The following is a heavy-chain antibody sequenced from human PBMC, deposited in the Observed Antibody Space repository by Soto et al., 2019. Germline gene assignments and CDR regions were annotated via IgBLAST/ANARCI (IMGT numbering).Heavy chain of an antibody. CDR3: ARDLGYCSSTSCYRNWFDP. CDR2: IYYSGST. CDR1: GGSISSGGYY. D-gene: IGHD2-2*01. J-gene: IGHJ5*02. V-gene: IGHV4-31*03. Sequence: SETLSLTRTVSGGSISSGGYYWSWIRQHPGKGLEWIGYIYYSGSTYYNPSLKSRVTISVDTSKNPFSLKLSSVTAADTAVYYCARDLGYCSSTSCYRNWFDPWGQGTLVTVSS.